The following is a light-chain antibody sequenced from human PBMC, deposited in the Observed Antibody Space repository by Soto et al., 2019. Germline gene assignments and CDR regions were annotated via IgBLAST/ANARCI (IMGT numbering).Light chain of an antibody. CDR3: QKYDNLTIT. V-gene: IGKV1-33*01. CDR1: QDISNY. Sequence: DIQMTQSPSSLSASVGDRVTITCQASQDISNYLNWYQQNPGKAPKLLIYDASNFETGVPSRFSGSGSGTDFTFTISSLQPEDIATYYWQKYDNLTITFGQGTRLEIK. J-gene: IGKJ5*01. CDR2: DAS.